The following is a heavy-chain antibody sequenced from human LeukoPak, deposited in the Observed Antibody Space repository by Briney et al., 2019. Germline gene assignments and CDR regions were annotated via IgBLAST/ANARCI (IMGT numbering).Heavy chain of an antibody. Sequence: PGGSLRLSCAASGFTFNTYWMHWVRQAPGKGLVWVSRINSDGSVTTYADSVKGRFTISRDNAKNMLYLQMSSLRTEDTAVYYCARDQSPAPAWFDPWGQGTLVTVSS. CDR1: GFTFNTYW. V-gene: IGHV3-74*01. CDR2: INSDGSVT. D-gene: IGHD2-2*01. CDR3: ARDQSPAPAWFDP. J-gene: IGHJ5*02.